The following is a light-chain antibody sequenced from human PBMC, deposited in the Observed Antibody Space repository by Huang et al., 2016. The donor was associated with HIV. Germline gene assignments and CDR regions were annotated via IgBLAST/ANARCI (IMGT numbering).Light chain of an antibody. CDR2: AAS. V-gene: IGKV1-39*01. CDR1: QGISSY. Sequence: DIQMTQSPSSLSASVGDRVTITCRASQGISSYLNWDQQKPGKAPKLLIYAASTLQSGVPSRFSGSGSGTDFTLTISSLQPADSATYYCQETYSIPYTFGQGTKLEIK. J-gene: IGKJ2*01. CDR3: QETYSIPYT.